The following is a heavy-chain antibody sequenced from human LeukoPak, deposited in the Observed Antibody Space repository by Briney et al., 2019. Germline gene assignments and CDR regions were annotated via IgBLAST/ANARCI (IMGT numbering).Heavy chain of an antibody. J-gene: IGHJ4*02. CDR2: INPNSGGT. Sequence: ASVKVSCKASGYTFTGYYMHWVRQAPGQGLEWMGWINPNSGGTNYAQKFQGRVTMTRDTSISTAYMELSRLRSDDTAVYYCARDLRMAAAGTEPGYWGQGTLVTVSS. CDR3: ARDLRMAAAGTEPGY. D-gene: IGHD6-13*01. V-gene: IGHV1-2*02. CDR1: GYTFTGYY.